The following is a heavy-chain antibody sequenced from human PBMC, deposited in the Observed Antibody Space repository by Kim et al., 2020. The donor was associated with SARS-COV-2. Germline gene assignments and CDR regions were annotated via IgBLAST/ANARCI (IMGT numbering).Heavy chain of an antibody. Sequence: GGSLRLSCAAFGFTFSSYAMHWVRQAPGKGLEWVAVIWYDGSNKYYADSVKGRFTISRDNSKNTLYLQMNSLRAEDTAVYYCAKEEGDYMEAYIDYWGQGTLVTVSS. CDR2: IWYDGSNK. CDR3: AKEEGDYMEAYIDY. D-gene: IGHD4-17*01. J-gene: IGHJ4*02. CDR1: GFTFSSYA. V-gene: IGHV3-33*06.